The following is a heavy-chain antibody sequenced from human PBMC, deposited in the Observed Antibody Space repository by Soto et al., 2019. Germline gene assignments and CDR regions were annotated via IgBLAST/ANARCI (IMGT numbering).Heavy chain of an antibody. V-gene: IGHV1-46*01. CDR3: ARSQVGRTLDV. J-gene: IGHJ6*02. Sequence: ASVKVSCKASRYTFTNFNIHWLRQAPGQGLEWMGIINPSGGSTTYPQKFQGRVTMTRDTSTSTVHMELITLRSEDTAVYYCARSQVGRTLDVWGPGTTVTVSS. D-gene: IGHD1-26*01. CDR2: INPSGGST. CDR1: RYTFTNFN.